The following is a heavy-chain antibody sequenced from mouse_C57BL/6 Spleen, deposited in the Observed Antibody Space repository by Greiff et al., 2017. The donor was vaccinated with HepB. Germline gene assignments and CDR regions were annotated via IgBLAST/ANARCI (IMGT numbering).Heavy chain of an antibody. Sequence: VQGVESGAELARPGASVKMSCKASGYTFTSYTMHWVKQRPGQGLEWIGYINPSSGYTKYNQKFKDKATLTADKSSSTAYMQLSSLTAEDSAVYYCARRGDSNSFDYWGQGTTLTVSS. V-gene: IGHV1-4*01. CDR2: INPSSGYT. CDR1: GYTFTSYT. CDR3: ARRGDSNSFDY. D-gene: IGHD2-5*01. J-gene: IGHJ2*01.